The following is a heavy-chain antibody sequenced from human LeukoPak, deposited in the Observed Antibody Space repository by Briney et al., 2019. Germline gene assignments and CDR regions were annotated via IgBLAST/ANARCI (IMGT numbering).Heavy chain of an antibody. CDR1: GYRFTSYW. Sequence: GESLKISCKGSGYRFTSYWIGWVGQMPGKGLEWMGIIYPGDSNTRYSPSFQGQVTISADESISTAYLQWSSLRASDTAMYYCVRRGIEVAGIDYWGQGTLVTVSS. CDR3: VRRGIEVAGIDY. D-gene: IGHD6-19*01. J-gene: IGHJ4*02. V-gene: IGHV5-51*01. CDR2: IYPGDSNT.